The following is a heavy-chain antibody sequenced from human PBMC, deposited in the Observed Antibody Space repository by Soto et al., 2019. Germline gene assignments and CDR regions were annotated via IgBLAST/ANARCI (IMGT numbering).Heavy chain of an antibody. D-gene: IGHD6-13*01. Sequence: PSETLSLTCTVSGGSISSGDYYWSWIRQPPGKGLEWIGYIYYSGSTYYNPSLKSRVTISVDTSKNQFSLKLSSVTAADTAVYYCARDASSSWSYYYYHGMDVWGQGTTVTVSS. V-gene: IGHV4-30-4*01. CDR1: GGSISSGDYY. J-gene: IGHJ6*02. CDR3: ARDASSSWSYYYYHGMDV. CDR2: IYYSGST.